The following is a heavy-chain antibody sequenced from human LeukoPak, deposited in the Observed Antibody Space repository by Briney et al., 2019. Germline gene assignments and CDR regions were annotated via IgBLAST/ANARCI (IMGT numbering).Heavy chain of an antibody. CDR1: GYSISSGYY. D-gene: IGHD2-2*01. Sequence: SETLSLTCTVSGYSISSGYYWGWIRQPPGKGLEWIGSIYYSGSTYYNPSLKSRVTISVDTSKNQFSLKLSSVTAADTAVYYCARLYPVPAAVDVWGKGTTVTVSS. V-gene: IGHV4-38-2*02. CDR3: ARLYPVPAAVDV. CDR2: IYYSGST. J-gene: IGHJ6*04.